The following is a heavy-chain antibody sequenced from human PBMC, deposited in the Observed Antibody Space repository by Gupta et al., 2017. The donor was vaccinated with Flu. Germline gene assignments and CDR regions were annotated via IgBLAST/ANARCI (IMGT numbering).Heavy chain of an antibody. CDR1: GFTFSSYS. Sequence: EVQLVESGGGLVKPGGSLRLSCAASGFTFSSYSMNWVRQAPGKGLEWVSSISSSSSYIYYADSVKGRFTISRDNAKNSLYLQMNSLRAEDTAVYYCARDAPPNAHSPVPVSGWFDPWGQGTLVTVSS. CDR2: ISSSSSYI. D-gene: IGHD2-2*01. CDR3: ARDAPPNAHSPVPVSGWFDP. V-gene: IGHV3-21*01. J-gene: IGHJ5*02.